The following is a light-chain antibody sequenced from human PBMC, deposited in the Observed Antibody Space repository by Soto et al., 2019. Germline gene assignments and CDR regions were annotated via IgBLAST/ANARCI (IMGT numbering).Light chain of an antibody. J-gene: IGKJ4*01. CDR2: YAA. Sequence: EIVMTQSPATLSVSPGERATLSFRASHSGGNNLAWYQQKPGQAPSLLIYYAANRATGIPARFSGSGSGTELTLTIISLEPEDFAISYCQQRSIWQLTFGGGTKVDIK. CDR1: HSGGNN. V-gene: IGKV3-11*01. CDR3: QQRSIWQLT.